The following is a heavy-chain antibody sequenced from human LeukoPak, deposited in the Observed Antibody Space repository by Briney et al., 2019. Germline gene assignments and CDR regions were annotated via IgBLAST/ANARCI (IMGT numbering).Heavy chain of an antibody. CDR2: ISRNSGSI. V-gene: IGHV3-9*01. CDR3: AKDMAAAAGTVSDY. J-gene: IGHJ4*02. D-gene: IGHD6-13*01. Sequence: GRSLRLSCAASGFTFDDYAMHWVRQAPGKGLEWVSGISRNSGSIGYADSVKGRFTISRDNAKNSLYLQMNSLRAEDTALYYCAKDMAAAAGTVSDYWGQGTLVTVSS. CDR1: GFTFDDYA.